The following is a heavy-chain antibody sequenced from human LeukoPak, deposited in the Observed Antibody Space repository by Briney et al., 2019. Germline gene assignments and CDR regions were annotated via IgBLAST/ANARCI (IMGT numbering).Heavy chain of an antibody. V-gene: IGHV3-53*01. J-gene: IGHJ4*02. Sequence: GGSLRLSCAASGFIVSNNYMSWVRQAPGKGLEWVSVVYNSGITYYADSVKGRFTIFRDNSKNTLYLQMNSLRAEDTAVYYCVRDRRLSGGYFDYWGQGTLVTVSS. CDR1: GFIVSNNY. CDR2: VYNSGIT. D-gene: IGHD3-3*01. CDR3: VRDRRLSGGYFDY.